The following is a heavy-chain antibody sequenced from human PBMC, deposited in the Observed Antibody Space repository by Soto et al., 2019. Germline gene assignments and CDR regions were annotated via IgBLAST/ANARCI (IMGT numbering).Heavy chain of an antibody. J-gene: IGHJ4*02. CDR1: GFTFSSFW. D-gene: IGHD3-10*01. CDR2: IKQDGSDK. Sequence: PGGSLRLSCAASGFTFSSFWMSWARRAPGKGLEWVANIKQDGSDKNYVGSVKGRLTISRDNAKNSLYLQMNSLRVEETAVYYCESDVSGKLGNDSWGQGTLVTVSS. CDR3: ESDVSGKLGNDS. V-gene: IGHV3-7*01.